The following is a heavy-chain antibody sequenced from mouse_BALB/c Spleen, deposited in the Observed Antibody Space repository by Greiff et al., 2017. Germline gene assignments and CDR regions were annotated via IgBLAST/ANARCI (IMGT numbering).Heavy chain of an antibody. D-gene: IGHD4-1*01. V-gene: IGHV14-3*02. J-gene: IGHJ2*01. CDR2: IDPANGNT. CDR1: GFNIKDTY. Sequence: VQLQQSGAELVKPGASVKLSCTASGFNIKDTYMHWVKQRPEQGLEWIGRIDPANGNTKYDPKFQGKATITADTSSNTAYLQLSSLTSEDTAVYYCARGLTGTDFDDWGQGTTLTVSS. CDR3: ARGLTGTDFDD.